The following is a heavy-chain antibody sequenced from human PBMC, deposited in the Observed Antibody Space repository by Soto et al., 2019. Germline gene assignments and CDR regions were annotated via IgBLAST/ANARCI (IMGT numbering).Heavy chain of an antibody. CDR1: GYTFINFD. CDR2: MNPGSGKT. J-gene: IGHJ5*02. CDR3: ARMASAGTLNWFDP. Sequence: QVQLVQSGAEVKELGASVRVSCKASGYTFINFDISWVRQAAGQGLEWLGWMNPGSGKTGYASKFQGRVAMTRDATTGTSYLELSSLTSDDTAVYYCARMASAGTLNWFDPWGQGTLVTVSS. D-gene: IGHD6-13*01. V-gene: IGHV1-8*02.